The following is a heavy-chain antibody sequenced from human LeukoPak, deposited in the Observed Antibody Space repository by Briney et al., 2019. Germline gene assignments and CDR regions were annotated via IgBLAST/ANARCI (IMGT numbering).Heavy chain of an antibody. D-gene: IGHD3-10*01. J-gene: IGHJ4*02. Sequence: PSETLFLTCAVYGGSFSGYYWSWIRQPPGKGLEWIGEINHSGSTNYNPSLKSRVTISVDTSKNQFSLKLSSVTAADTAVYYCARGSYYGSGSYYPHFDYWGQGTLVTVSS. CDR2: INHSGST. CDR1: GGSFSGYY. V-gene: IGHV4-34*01. CDR3: ARGSYYGSGSYYPHFDY.